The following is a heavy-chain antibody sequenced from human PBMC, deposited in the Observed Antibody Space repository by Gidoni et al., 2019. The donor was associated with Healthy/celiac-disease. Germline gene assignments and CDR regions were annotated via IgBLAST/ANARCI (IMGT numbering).Heavy chain of an antibody. CDR3: AKDRRGVRGVIIPWYFDL. J-gene: IGHJ2*01. Sequence: EVQLLESGGGLVQPGGSLRLSCAASGFTFRSYAMSWVRQAPGKGLEWVSAISGSGGSTYYADSVKGRFTISRDNSKNTLYLQMNSLRAEDTAVYYCAKDRRGVRGVIIPWYFDLWGRGTLVTVSS. CDR1: GFTFRSYA. D-gene: IGHD3-10*01. V-gene: IGHV3-23*01. CDR2: ISGSGGST.